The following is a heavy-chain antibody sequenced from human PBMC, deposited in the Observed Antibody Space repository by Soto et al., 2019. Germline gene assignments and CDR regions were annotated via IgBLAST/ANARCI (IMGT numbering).Heavy chain of an antibody. CDR2: ISDSGDRT. CDR3: AKDRGIIVKAGDAFDV. J-gene: IGHJ3*01. Sequence: EVQLMESGGGVVQPGGSLRLSCASSGFTLSMSAVNWVRQAPGKGLEWVSYISDSGDRTYYADSVNGRYTISRDRYKNTVSLQMDSLRAEDTAVYYCAKDRGIIVKAGDAFDVWGQGTKVTVSS. V-gene: IGHV3-23*01. D-gene: IGHD3-16*02. CDR1: GFTLSMSA.